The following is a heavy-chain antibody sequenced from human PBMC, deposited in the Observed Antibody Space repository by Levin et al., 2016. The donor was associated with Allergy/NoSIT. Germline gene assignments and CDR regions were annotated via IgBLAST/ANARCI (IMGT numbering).Heavy chain of an antibody. D-gene: IGHD2-2*01. V-gene: IGHV1-18*04. J-gene: IGHJ5*02. Sequence: ASVKVSCKASGYIFSTYGITWVRQAPGQGLEWMGWISVDNGNTKYAQKFQGRVTMTTDTSASTAFMELRSLSSDDTAKYYCARRQCTTTSCFLVDPWGQGTLVSVSS. CDR1: GYIFSTYG. CDR3: ARRQCTTTSCFLVDP. CDR2: ISVDNGNT.